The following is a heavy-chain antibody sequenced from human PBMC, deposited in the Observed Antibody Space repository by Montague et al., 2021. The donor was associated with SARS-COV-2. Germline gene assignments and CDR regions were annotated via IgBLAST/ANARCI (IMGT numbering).Heavy chain of an antibody. CDR2: VNQSGTT. CDR1: GGSFSNYY. Sequence: SETLSLTCAISGGSFSNYYWSWIRQPPGKGLEWIGEVNQSGTTIYNPSVKSGVTISEDTSKNQFYLRLNSVTAADTAVYYCARGRRAVVVPGAGRAGRAFDIWGQGTMVTVSS. J-gene: IGHJ3*02. V-gene: IGHV4-34*01. CDR3: ARGRRAVVVPGAGRAGRAFDI. D-gene: IGHD2-2*01.